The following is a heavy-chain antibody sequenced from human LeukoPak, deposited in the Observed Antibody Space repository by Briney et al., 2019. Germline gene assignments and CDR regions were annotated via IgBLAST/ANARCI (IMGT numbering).Heavy chain of an antibody. V-gene: IGHV3-13*01. CDR1: GFTFSSYD. CDR3: ARGLPGYWFDY. D-gene: IGHD2-8*02. Sequence: PGGSLRLSCAASGFTFSSYDMHWVRQPTGKGLEWVSGIGTVGDTYYPGSVKGRFTISRENAKNSLYLQMNSLRAGDTAVYFRARGLPGYWFDYWGQGTLVTVSS. CDR2: IGTVGDT. J-gene: IGHJ4*02.